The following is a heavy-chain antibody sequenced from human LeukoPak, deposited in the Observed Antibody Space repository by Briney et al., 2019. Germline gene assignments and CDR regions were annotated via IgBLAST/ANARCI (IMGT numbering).Heavy chain of an antibody. CDR3: HFKYCSSSTCFYYFDY. Sequence: SETLSLTCTVSGGSISSSSHYWGWIRQPPGKGLEWIGSIYYSGITYYNPSLRSRVTISVDTSKNQFSLKLSSVTATDTAVYYCHFKYCSSSTCFYYFDYWGQGTLVAVSS. D-gene: IGHD2-2*01. CDR1: GGSISSSSHY. CDR2: IYYSGIT. J-gene: IGHJ4*02. V-gene: IGHV4-39*01.